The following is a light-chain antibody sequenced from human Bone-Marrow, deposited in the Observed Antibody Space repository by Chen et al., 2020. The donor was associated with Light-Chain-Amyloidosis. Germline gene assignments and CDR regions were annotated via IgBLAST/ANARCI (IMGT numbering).Light chain of an antibody. J-gene: IGKJ4*01. CDR3: QQYDTLPS. Sequence: DIRVTQSPSSLSASVGDRVTIACQASQDITGYLNWFQQKPGKAPRLLIYDATNLQTVVPSRFSGSGFGTDFTLTISTLQPEDVATYFCQQYDTLPSFGGGTRVEIK. CDR2: DAT. CDR1: QDITGY. V-gene: IGKV1-33*01.